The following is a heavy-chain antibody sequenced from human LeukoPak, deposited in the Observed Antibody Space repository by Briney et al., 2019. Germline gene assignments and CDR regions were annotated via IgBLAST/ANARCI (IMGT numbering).Heavy chain of an antibody. CDR3: GVGIAPAA. Sequence: GGSLRLSCSASGFTFSRFWMSWVRQVPGKGLEWVANINQDGSEKYHVDSVKGRFSVSRDNAKKSLYLEMNNLRTDDTALYYCGVGIAPAAWGQGTLVTVSS. CDR2: INQDGSEK. V-gene: IGHV3-7*01. CDR1: GFTFSRFW. J-gene: IGHJ1*01. D-gene: IGHD6-13*01.